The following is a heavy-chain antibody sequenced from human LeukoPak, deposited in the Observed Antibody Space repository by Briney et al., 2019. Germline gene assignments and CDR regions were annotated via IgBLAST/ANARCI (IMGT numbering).Heavy chain of an antibody. J-gene: IGHJ5*02. CDR3: ARGLSSSWYGNWFDP. D-gene: IGHD6-13*01. Sequence: ASVKVSFTASGYTFTSYDINWVRQATGQGLEWMGWMNPNSGNTGYAQKFQGRVTMTRNTSISTAYMELSSLRSEDTAVYYCARGLSSSWYGNWFDPWGQGTLVTVSS. V-gene: IGHV1-8*01. CDR2: MNPNSGNT. CDR1: GYTFTSYD.